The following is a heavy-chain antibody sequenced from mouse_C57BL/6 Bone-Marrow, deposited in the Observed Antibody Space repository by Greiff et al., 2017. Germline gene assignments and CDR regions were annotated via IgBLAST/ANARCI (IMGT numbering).Heavy chain of an antibody. D-gene: IGHD1-1*01. CDR1: GFSLTSYG. CDR3: AKTTTVVARYWYFDV. V-gene: IGHV2-5*01. CDR2: IWRGGST. Sequence: VQLVESGPGLVQPSQSLSITCTVSGFSLTSYGVHWVRQSPGKGLEWLGVIWRGGSTDYNAAFMSRLSITKDNSKSQVFFKMNSLQADDTAIYYCAKTTTVVARYWYFDVWGTGTTVTVSS. J-gene: IGHJ1*03.